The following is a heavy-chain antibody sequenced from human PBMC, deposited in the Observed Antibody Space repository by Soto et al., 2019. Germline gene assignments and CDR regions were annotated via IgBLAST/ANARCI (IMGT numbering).Heavy chain of an antibody. CDR2: ISSSSSTI. CDR1: GFTFSSYS. Sequence: EVQLVESGGGLVQPGGSLRLSCAASGFTFSSYSMNWVRQAPGKGLEWVSYISSSSSTIYYADSVKGRFTISRDNAKNSLYLQMNSLRDEDTAVYYCARDIAYGDYTPPGGKRGQGTLVTVSS. CDR3: ARDIAYGDYTPPGGK. V-gene: IGHV3-48*02. J-gene: IGHJ4*02. D-gene: IGHD4-17*01.